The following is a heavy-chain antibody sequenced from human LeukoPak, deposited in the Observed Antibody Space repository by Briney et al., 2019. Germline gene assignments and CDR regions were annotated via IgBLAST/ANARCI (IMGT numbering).Heavy chain of an antibody. CDR1: GYTFTGYY. D-gene: IGHD3-3*01. CDR3: ARPFYDFWSGYSSDAFDI. V-gene: IGHV1-2*02. J-gene: IGHJ3*02. CDR2: INPNSGGT. Sequence: ASVKVSCKASGYTFTGYYMHWVRRAPGQGLEWMGWINPNSGGTNYAQKFQGRVTMTRDTSISTAYMELSRLRSDDTAVYYCARPFYDFWSGYSSDAFDIRGQGTMVTVSS.